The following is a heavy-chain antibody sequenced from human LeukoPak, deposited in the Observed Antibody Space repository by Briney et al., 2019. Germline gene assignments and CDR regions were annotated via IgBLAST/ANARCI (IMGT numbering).Heavy chain of an antibody. CDR1: GFTFSDYG. CDR3: ARGSADDDDKWIDP. V-gene: IGHV3-48*03. J-gene: IGHJ5*02. Sequence: QAGGSLRLSCAASGFTFSDYGMNWVRQAPGKGLEWVSYISNNPINIYYADSVRGRFTISRDNAKNSVFLQMNSLRAEDTAVYYCARGSADDDDKWIDPWGQGTLVTVSS. D-gene: IGHD1-1*01. CDR2: ISNNPINI.